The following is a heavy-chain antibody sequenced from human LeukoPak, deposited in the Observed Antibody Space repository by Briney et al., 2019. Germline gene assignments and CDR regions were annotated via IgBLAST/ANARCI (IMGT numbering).Heavy chain of an antibody. V-gene: IGHV3-66*01. Sequence: GGSLRLSCAASGFTVSSNYMSWVRQAPGKGLEWASVIYSGGSTYYADSVKGRFTISRDNSKNTLYLQMNSLRAEDTAVYYCAREENYYYYGMDVWGQGTTVTVSS. CDR2: IYSGGST. CDR1: GFTVSSNY. J-gene: IGHJ6*02. CDR3: AREENYYYYGMDV.